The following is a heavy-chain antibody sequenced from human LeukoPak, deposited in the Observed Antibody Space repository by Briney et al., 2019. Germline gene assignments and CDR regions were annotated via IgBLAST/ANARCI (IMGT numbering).Heavy chain of an antibody. CDR1: GGTFSSYA. V-gene: IGHV1-69*04. CDR2: IIPIFGIA. D-gene: IGHD2-15*01. J-gene: IGHJ5*02. CDR3: ARDVDIVVVVAASQKGHNWFDP. Sequence: ASVKVSCKASGGTFSSYAISWVRQAPGQGLEWMGRIIPIFGIANYAQKFQGRGTITADKSTSTAYMELSSLRSEDTAVYYCARDVDIVVVVAASQKGHNWFDPWGQGTLVTVSS.